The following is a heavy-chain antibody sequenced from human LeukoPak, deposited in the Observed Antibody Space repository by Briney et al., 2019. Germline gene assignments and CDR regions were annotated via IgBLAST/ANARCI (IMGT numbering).Heavy chain of an antibody. J-gene: IGHJ4*02. CDR1: GGSMSNYY. Sequence: SETLSLTCNVSGGSMSNYYWSWIRQPPGKGLEWIGYVSYTGSTDYNPSLRSRVIVSIDTSKNQLSLIVTFVTAADTAVYYCARSVGRGSYFDSWGQGSLVTVSS. CDR2: VSYTGST. CDR3: ARSVGRGSYFDS. D-gene: IGHD3-10*01. V-gene: IGHV4-59*08.